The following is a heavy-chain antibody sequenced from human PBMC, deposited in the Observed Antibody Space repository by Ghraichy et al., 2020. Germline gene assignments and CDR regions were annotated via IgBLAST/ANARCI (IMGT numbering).Heavy chain of an antibody. CDR2: IIPIFGIA. CDR3: ARVKSARQQLVLGWFDP. CDR1: GGTFSSYA. Sequence: SVKVSCKASGGTFSSYAISWVRQAPGQGLEWMGGIIPIFGIANYAQKFQGRVTITADKSTSTAYMELSSLRFEDTAVYYCARVKSARQQLVLGWFDPWGQGTLVTVSS. V-gene: IGHV1-69*10. D-gene: IGHD6-13*01. J-gene: IGHJ5*02.